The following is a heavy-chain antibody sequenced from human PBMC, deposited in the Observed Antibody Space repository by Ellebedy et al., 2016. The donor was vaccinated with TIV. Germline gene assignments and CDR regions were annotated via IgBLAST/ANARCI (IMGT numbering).Heavy chain of an antibody. CDR3: ARDWPRAPNVNVEADQSDFDY. CDR2: ISYDGMNE. D-gene: IGHD3-3*01. J-gene: IGHJ4*02. Sequence: GGSLRLXXAASGFTFSSHSMHWVRQAPGKGLEWVALISYDGMNEYYADSMKGRFTISRDNSKNTLYLQMNSLRREDTAVYYCARDWPRAPNVNVEADQSDFDYWGQGILVTVSS. V-gene: IGHV3-30*03. CDR1: GFTFSSHS.